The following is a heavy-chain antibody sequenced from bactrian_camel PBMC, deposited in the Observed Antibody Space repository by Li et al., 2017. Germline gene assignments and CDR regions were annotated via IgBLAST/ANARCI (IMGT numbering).Heavy chain of an antibody. Sequence: HVQLVESGGGSVQPGGSLRLSCAASGYTYISYCMGWFRQAPGKKREGVATVDSLGIPTYADSVKGRFTLSRDKAKNTLYLQMNSLTPEDTGLYYCSALRLDGPGTCWDRLSTVENTYSGQGTQVTVS. CDR1: GYTYISYC. D-gene: IGHD4*01. CDR2: VDSLGIP. J-gene: IGHJ4*01. CDR3: SALRLDGPGTCWDRLSTVENTY. V-gene: IGHV3S53*01.